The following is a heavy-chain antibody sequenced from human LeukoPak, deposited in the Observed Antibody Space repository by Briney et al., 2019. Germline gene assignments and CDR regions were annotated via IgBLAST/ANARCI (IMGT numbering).Heavy chain of an antibody. Sequence: SVKVSCKASGGTFSSYAISWVRQAPGQGLEWMGGIIPIFGTANYAQKFQGRVTITTDESTSTAHMELSSLRSEDTAVYYCARGSSGYNWNYSLDYWGQGTLVTVSS. CDR2: IIPIFGTA. D-gene: IGHD1-7*01. J-gene: IGHJ4*02. CDR3: ARGSSGYNWNYSLDY. CDR1: GGTFSSYA. V-gene: IGHV1-69*05.